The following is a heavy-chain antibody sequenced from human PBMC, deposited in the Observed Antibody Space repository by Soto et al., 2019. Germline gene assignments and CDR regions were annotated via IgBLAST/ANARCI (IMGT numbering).Heavy chain of an antibody. CDR2: IYHSGST. CDR1: VGSISSSNW. D-gene: IGHD3-10*01. CDR3: AISSPYYGSGRWSNGWFDP. Sequence: TLSLTCAVSVGSISSSNWWSWVRQPPGKGLEWFGEIYHSGSTNYNPSLKSRVTISVDKSKNQFSLNLSSVTAADTAVYYCAISSPYYGSGRWSNGWFDPWGQGTLVTVS. V-gene: IGHV4-4*02. J-gene: IGHJ5*02.